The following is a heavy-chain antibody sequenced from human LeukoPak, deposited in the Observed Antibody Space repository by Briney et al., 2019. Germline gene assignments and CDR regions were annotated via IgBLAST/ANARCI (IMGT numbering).Heavy chain of an antibody. J-gene: IGHJ5*02. CDR3: ASHFIRRITMVRGVNWFDP. CDR2: IYYSGST. V-gene: IGHV4-39*01. Sequence: RPSETLPLTCTVSGGSISSSSYYWGWIRQPPGKGLEWIGTIYYSGSTYYNPSLKSRVTISVDTSKNQFSLKLSSVTAADTAVYYCASHFIRRITMVRGVNWFDPWGQGTLVTVSS. D-gene: IGHD3-10*01. CDR1: GGSISSSSYY.